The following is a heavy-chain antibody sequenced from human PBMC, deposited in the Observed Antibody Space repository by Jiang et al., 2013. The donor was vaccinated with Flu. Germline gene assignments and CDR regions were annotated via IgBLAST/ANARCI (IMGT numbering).Heavy chain of an antibody. Sequence: SQTLSLTCAISGDSVSSNSAAWNWIRQSPSRGLEWLGRTYYRSKWYNDYAVSVKSRITINPDTSKNQFSLQLNSVTPEDTAVYYCAREGRIVVVVAAKSDAFDIWGQGTMVTVSS. J-gene: IGHJ3*02. CDR1: GDSVSSNSAA. D-gene: IGHD2-15*01. CDR2: TYYRSKWYN. CDR3: AREGRIVVVVAAKSDAFDI. V-gene: IGHV6-1*01.